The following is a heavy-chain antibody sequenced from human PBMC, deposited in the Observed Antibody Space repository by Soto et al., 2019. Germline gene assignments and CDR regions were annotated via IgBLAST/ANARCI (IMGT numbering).Heavy chain of an antibody. V-gene: IGHV4-31*03. Sequence: QVQLQESGPGLVKPSQTLSLTCTVSGDSISSGGDRWSWIRQHPREGLEWIGFMYNSGRASYNPSLKNRDTNSVDPSTNQFPLSLRSVTAADTAVYYCARGGDTTNFDFWGQETLVTVSS. J-gene: IGHJ4*02. CDR2: MYNSGRA. CDR1: GDSISSGGDR. CDR3: ARGGDTTNFDF. D-gene: IGHD4-17*01.